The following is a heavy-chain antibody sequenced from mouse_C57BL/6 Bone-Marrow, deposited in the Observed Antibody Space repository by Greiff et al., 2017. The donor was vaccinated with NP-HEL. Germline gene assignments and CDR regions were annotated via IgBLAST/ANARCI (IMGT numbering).Heavy chain of an antibody. J-gene: IGHJ2*01. Sequence: VMLVESGAELARPGASVKLSCKASGYTFTSYGISWVKQRTGQGLEWIGEIYPRSGNTYYNEKFKGKATLTADKSSSTAYMELRSLTSEDSAVYFCAYYYGSSYGYWGQGTTLTVSS. CDR1: GYTFTSYG. CDR2: IYPRSGNT. D-gene: IGHD1-1*01. CDR3: AYYYGSSYGY. V-gene: IGHV1-81*01.